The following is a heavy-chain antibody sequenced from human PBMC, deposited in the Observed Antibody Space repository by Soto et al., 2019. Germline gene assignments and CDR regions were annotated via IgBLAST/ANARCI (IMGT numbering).Heavy chain of an antibody. Sequence: EVQMLESGGGLVQPGGSLRLSCAASGFIFSNYAMSWVRQAPGKGLEWVAGMGGANGDTYYADSVRGRFAISRDNSKSTLFLQMNSLRAEDTAVYYCAKYRVNHNSVWDPFDIWGQGTMVTVSS. CDR1: GFIFSNYA. D-gene: IGHD1-26*01. V-gene: IGHV3-23*01. CDR3: AKYRVNHNSVWDPFDI. J-gene: IGHJ3*02. CDR2: MGGANGDT.